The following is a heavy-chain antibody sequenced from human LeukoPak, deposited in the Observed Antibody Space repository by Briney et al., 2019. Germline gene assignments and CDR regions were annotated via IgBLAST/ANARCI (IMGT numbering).Heavy chain of an antibody. CDR3: ARDSHSSGWSGHFDY. CDR2: INWNGGST. V-gene: IGHV3-20*04. J-gene: IGHJ4*02. D-gene: IGHD6-19*01. CDR1: GFTFYDYG. Sequence: GGSLRLSCAASGFTFYDYGMSWVRQAPGKGLEWVSGINWNGGSTGYADSVKGRFTISRDNAKNSLYLQMNSLRAEDTALYYCARDSHSSGWSGHFDYWGQGTLVTVSS.